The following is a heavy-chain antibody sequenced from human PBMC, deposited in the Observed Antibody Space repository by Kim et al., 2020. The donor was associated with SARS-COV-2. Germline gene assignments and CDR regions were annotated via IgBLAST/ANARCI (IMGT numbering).Heavy chain of an antibody. CDR3: ARGDYDSSGYYYFDY. D-gene: IGHD3-22*01. V-gene: IGHV1-69*02. J-gene: IGHJ4*02. Sequence: QKFQGRVTITADKSTSTAYMELSSLRSEDTAVYYCARGDYDSSGYYYFDYWGQGTLVTVSS.